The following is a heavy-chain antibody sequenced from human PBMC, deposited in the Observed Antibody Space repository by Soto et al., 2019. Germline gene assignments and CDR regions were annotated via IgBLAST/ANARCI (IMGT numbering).Heavy chain of an antibody. CDR3: AKSMGDRIMITFGGVIGH. J-gene: IGHJ5*02. CDR2: ISGSGGST. Sequence: EVQLLESGGGLVQPGGSLRLSCAASGFTFSSYAMSWVRQAPGKGLEWVSAISGSGGSTYYADSVKGRFTISRDNSKNTLYLQMNILRAEDTAVYYCAKSMGDRIMITFGGVIGHWGQGTLVTVSS. D-gene: IGHD3-16*01. CDR1: GFTFSSYA. V-gene: IGHV3-23*01.